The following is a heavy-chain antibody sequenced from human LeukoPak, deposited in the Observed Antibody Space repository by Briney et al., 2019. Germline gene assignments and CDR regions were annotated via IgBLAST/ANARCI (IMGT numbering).Heavy chain of an antibody. CDR2: IYPGDSDT. CDR1: GYGFTSYW. J-gene: IGHJ4*02. D-gene: IGHD1-26*01. Sequence: GESLKISCKGSGYGFTSYWIGWVRQMPGKGLEWMGIIYPGDSDTRYSPSFQGQVTISADKSISTAYLQWSSLKASDTAMYYCAMSGSYYGNYFDYWGQGTLVTVSS. V-gene: IGHV5-51*01. CDR3: AMSGSYYGNYFDY.